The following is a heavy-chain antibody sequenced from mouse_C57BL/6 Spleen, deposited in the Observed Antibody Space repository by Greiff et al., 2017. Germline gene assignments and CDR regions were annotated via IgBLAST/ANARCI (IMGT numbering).Heavy chain of an antibody. CDR1: GYTFTDYY. J-gene: IGHJ2*01. V-gene: IGHV1-19*01. D-gene: IGHD1-1*01. Sequence: EVQLQQSGPVLVKPGASVKMSCTASGYTFTDYYMNWVKQSHGKSLEWIGVINPYNGGTSYNQKFKGKATLTVDKSSSTAYMELNSLPSEDSAVYYCARYSHITTVAHFDYWGQGTTLTVSS. CDR2: INPYNGGT. CDR3: ARYSHITTVAHFDY.